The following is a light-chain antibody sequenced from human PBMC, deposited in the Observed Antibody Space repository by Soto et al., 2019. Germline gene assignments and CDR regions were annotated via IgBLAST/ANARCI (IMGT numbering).Light chain of an antibody. J-gene: IGLJ2*01. CDR2: EVN. CDR1: SSDAGGYNY. Sequence: QSALTQPPSASGSPGQSVTISCTRTSSDAGGYNYVSWYQHHPGKAPKLVIYEVNKRPSGVPDRFSGSKFGNTASLTVSGLQAEDEADYYCSSDAGSNNLVFGGGTKLTVL. CDR3: SSDAGSNNLV. V-gene: IGLV2-8*01.